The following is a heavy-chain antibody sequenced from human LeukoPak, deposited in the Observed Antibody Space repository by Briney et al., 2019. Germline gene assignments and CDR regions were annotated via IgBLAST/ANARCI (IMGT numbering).Heavy chain of an antibody. J-gene: IGHJ4*02. D-gene: IGHD6-19*01. CDR2: IIPIFGTA. Sequence: ASVKVSCKASGGTFSSYAISWVRQAPGQGLEWMGGIIPIFGTANYAQKFQGRVTITADESTSTAYMELSRLRSDDTAVYYCATGGTAVATDYWGQGTLVTVSS. V-gene: IGHV1-69*13. CDR3: ATGGTAVATDY. CDR1: GGTFSSYA.